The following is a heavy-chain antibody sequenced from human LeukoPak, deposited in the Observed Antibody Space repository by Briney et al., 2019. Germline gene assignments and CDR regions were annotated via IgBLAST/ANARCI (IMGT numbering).Heavy chain of an antibody. CDR2: INQDGSEK. CDR1: GFIFSSYW. V-gene: IGHV3-7*01. CDR3: ARSRPLWDH. Sequence: GGSLRLSCAASGFIFSSYWMSWVRQAPGKGLEWVANINQDGSEKYYVDSVKGRFTISRDNAKNSLYLQMNSLRAEDTAVYYCARSRPLWDHWGQGTLVTVSS. J-gene: IGHJ4*02.